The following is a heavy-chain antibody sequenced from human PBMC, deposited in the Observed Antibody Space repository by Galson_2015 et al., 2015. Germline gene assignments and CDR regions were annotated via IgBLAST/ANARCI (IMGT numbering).Heavy chain of an antibody. D-gene: IGHD3-9*01. CDR3: ARDYDILTGYEVGAFDI. Sequence: SLRLSCAASGFTFSSYWLHWVRQAPGKGLVWVSRINSDGSSTSYADSVKGRFTISRDNAKNTLYLQMNSLRAEDTAVYYCARDYDILTGYEVGAFDIWGQGTMVTVSS. CDR2: INSDGSST. CDR1: GFTFSSYW. J-gene: IGHJ3*02. V-gene: IGHV3-74*01.